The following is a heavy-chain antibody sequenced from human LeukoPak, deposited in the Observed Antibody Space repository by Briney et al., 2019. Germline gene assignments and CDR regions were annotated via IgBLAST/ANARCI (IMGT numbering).Heavy chain of an antibody. CDR2: ISSSGSTI. Sequence: PGGSLRLSCAASGFTFSSYSMNWARQAPGKGLEWVSYISSSGSTIYYADSVKGRFTISRDNAKNSLYLQMNSLRAEDTAVYYCARESLDTAMVDYWGQGTLVTVSS. J-gene: IGHJ4*02. CDR3: ARESLDTAMVDY. V-gene: IGHV3-48*04. D-gene: IGHD5-18*01. CDR1: GFTFSSYS.